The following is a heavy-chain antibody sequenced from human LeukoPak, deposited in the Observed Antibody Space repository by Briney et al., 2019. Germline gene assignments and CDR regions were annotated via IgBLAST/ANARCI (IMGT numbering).Heavy chain of an antibody. CDR3: ARLKYYGSGSYYFAY. V-gene: IGHV5-51*01. CDR1: GYRFNAYW. D-gene: IGHD3-10*01. J-gene: IGHJ4*02. Sequence: GESLKISCKGSGYRFNAYWIAWVRQMPGKGLEWMGIIYPDDSDTRYSPSFQGQVTISADKSVRTAYLQWSSLKASDTAMYYCARLKYYGSGSYYFAYWGQGTLVTVSS. CDR2: IYPDDSDT.